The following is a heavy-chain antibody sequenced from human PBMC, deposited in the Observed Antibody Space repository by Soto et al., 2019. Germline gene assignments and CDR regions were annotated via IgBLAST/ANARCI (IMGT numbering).Heavy chain of an antibody. V-gene: IGHV1-69*06. D-gene: IGHD2-2*01. Sequence: QVQLVQSGAEVKKPGSSVKVSCKASGGTFSSYAISWVRQAPGQGLEWMGGIIPIFGTANYAQKFQGRVTITADKSTSTAYMELSSLGSEDTAVYYCSLHCSSTSCLRSFDYWGQGTLVTVSS. CDR3: SLHCSSTSCLRSFDY. CDR2: IIPIFGTA. J-gene: IGHJ4*02. CDR1: GGTFSSYA.